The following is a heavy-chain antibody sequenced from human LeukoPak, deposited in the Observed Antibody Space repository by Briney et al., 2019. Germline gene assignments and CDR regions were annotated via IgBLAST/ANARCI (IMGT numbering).Heavy chain of an antibody. CDR1: GYTFTSYY. CDR3: ARARHSSSWFYPRDNWFDP. Sequence: GASVTVSCKASGYTFTSYYMHWVRQAPGQGLEWMGIINPSGGSTSYAQKFQGRVTMTRDMSTSTVYMELSSLRSEDTAVYYCARARHSSSWFYPRDNWFDPWGQGTLVTVSS. D-gene: IGHD6-13*01. J-gene: IGHJ5*02. V-gene: IGHV1-46*01. CDR2: INPSGGST.